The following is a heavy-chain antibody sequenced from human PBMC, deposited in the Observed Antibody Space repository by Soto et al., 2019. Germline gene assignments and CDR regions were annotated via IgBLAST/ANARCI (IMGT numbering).Heavy chain of an antibody. CDR1: GFTFSSYA. J-gene: IGHJ3*02. Sequence: QVQLVESGGGVVQPGRSLRLSCAASGFTFSSYAMHWVRQAPGKGLEWVAVISYDGSNKYYADSVKGRFTISRDNSKNTLYRQMNSLRAEDTAVYYCARVGMIVVVGGAFDIWGQGTMVTVSS. V-gene: IGHV3-30-3*01. CDR2: ISYDGSNK. CDR3: ARVGMIVVVGGAFDI. D-gene: IGHD3-22*01.